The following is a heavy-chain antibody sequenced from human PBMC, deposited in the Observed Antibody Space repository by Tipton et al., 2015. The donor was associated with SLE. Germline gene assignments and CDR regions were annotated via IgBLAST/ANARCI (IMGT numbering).Heavy chain of an antibody. Sequence: SLRLSCAASGFIFCNYAMTWGRQDPGRGLEWVSTISTSGDNTYYSDSVKGRFTISRDTSKNTVYLQLNSLRAEDTAVYYCAREGGDYWGQGTLVTVSS. CDR2: ISTSGDNT. CDR1: GFIFCNYA. V-gene: IGHV3-23*01. D-gene: IGHD3-16*01. CDR3: AREGGDY. J-gene: IGHJ4*02.